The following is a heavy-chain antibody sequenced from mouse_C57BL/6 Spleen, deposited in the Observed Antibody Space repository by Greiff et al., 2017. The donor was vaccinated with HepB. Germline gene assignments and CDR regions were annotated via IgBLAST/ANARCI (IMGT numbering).Heavy chain of an antibody. V-gene: IGHV6-3*01. CDR2: IRLKSDNYAT. J-gene: IGHJ3*01. D-gene: IGHD2-10*02. CDR1: GFTFSNYW. CDR3: TSGYGNLPWFAY. Sequence: EVKLVESGGGLVQPGGSMKLSCVASGFTFSNYWMNWVRQSPEKGLEWVAQIRLKSDNYATHYAESVKGRFTISRDDSKSSFYLQMNNLRAEDTGIYYCTSGYGNLPWFAYWGQGTLVTVSA.